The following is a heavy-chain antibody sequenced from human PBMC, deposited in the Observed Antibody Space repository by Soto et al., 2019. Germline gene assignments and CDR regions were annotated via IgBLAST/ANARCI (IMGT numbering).Heavy chain of an antibody. CDR3: VKEGKMGVEGFDF. CDR1: GFTFSDHA. D-gene: IGHD1-26*01. CDR2: IRGDLVTT. J-gene: IGHJ4*02. Sequence: EMQLLESGGDLVQPGGSLRLSCATSGFTFSDHAMHWVRQAPGEGLEWVSGIRGDLVTTPYADSVKGRFTISRDNSKNTLYLQMYSLRVEDTAIYYCVKEGKMGVEGFDFWGQVTLVTVSS. V-gene: IGHV3-23*01.